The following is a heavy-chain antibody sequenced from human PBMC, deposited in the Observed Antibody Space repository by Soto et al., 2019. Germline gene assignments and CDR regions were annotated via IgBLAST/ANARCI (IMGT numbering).Heavy chain of an antibody. D-gene: IGHD3-9*01. CDR2: INTDGSLM. CDR3: ARDRPRYFDWLSPVGPYGMDV. CDR1: GFTFSNYW. V-gene: IGHV3-7*04. J-gene: IGHJ6*02. Sequence: PGGSLRLSCAASGFTFSNYWMVWARQTPGKGLEWVANINTDGSLMYYVDSVEGRFITTRDNAKSSLYLQMNSLRAEDTAVYYCARDRPRYFDWLSPVGPYGMDVWGQGTTVTVSS.